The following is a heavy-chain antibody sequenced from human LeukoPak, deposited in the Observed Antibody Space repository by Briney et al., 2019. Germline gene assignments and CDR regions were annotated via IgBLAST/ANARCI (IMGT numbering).Heavy chain of an antibody. CDR1: GFTFSSYA. CDR2: ILYDGRNK. Sequence: GGSLILSCAASGFTFSSYAMHWVRQAPGKGLGWVAVILYDGRNKYYADSVKGRFTISRDNSKNTLYLQMNSLRAEDTAVYYCARDRLTYCGGDCGLDYWGQGALVTVSS. CDR3: ARDRLTYCGGDCGLDY. D-gene: IGHD2-21*02. J-gene: IGHJ4*02. V-gene: IGHV3-30*04.